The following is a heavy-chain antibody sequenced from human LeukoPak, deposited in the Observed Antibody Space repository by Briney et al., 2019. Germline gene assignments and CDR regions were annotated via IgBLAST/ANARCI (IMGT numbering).Heavy chain of an antibody. CDR2: INTDGTRT. CDR1: GFMFSSYW. Sequence: GGSLRLSCAASGFMFSSYWKHWVRQAPGKGLVWVSRINTDGTRTTYADSVRGRFTVSRDNGKYTLYLQMNSLRAEDTAVYYCARSYYYDRSGYPGDDYWGPGTLVTVSS. J-gene: IGHJ4*02. D-gene: IGHD3-22*01. V-gene: IGHV3-74*01. CDR3: ARSYYYDRSGYPGDDY.